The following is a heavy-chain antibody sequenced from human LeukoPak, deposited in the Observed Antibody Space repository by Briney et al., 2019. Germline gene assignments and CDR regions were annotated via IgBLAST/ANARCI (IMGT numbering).Heavy chain of an antibody. J-gene: IGHJ4*02. D-gene: IGHD1-1*01. V-gene: IGHV3-30*02. CDR3: AKDTPTTGYHLDS. CDR2: IRYDGSEK. Sequence: GGSLRLSCTASGSTFSNYGMHWVRQAPGKGLEWVAFIRYDGSEKYYADSVKGRITISRDNSENTLYLQINSLRVEDTAVYYCAKDTPTTGYHLDSWGQGTLVTVSS. CDR1: GSTFSNYG.